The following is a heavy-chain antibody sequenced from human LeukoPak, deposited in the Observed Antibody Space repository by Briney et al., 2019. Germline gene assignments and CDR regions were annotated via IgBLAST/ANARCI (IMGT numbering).Heavy chain of an antibody. Sequence: SETLSLTCAVSGGSISSSNWWSWVRQPPGKGLEWIGEIYHSGSTYYNPSLKSRVTISVDTSKNQFSLKLSSVTAADTAVYYCAGEKQSGSDAFDIWGQGTMVTVSP. CDR2: IYHSGST. D-gene: IGHD1-26*01. V-gene: IGHV4-4*02. CDR3: AGEKQSGSDAFDI. J-gene: IGHJ3*02. CDR1: GGSISSSNW.